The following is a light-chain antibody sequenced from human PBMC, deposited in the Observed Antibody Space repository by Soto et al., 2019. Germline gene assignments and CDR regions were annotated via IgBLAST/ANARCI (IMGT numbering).Light chain of an antibody. V-gene: IGKV3-15*01. CDR3: QQYKTWRT. CDR1: QSVSSH. J-gene: IGKJ1*01. CDR2: GAS. Sequence: EIVMTQSPGTLSVSPGARVTLSCRASQSVSSHLAWYQQKPGQAPRLLIYGASTRATGIPARFSGSGSGTEFTLTISSLQSEDFALFYCQQYKTWRTFGQGTKVEIK.